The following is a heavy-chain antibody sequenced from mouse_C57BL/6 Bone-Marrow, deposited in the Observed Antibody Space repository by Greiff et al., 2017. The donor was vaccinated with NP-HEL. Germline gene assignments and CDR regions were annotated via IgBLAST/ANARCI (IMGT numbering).Heavy chain of an antibody. J-gene: IGHJ3*01. V-gene: IGHV10-1*01. CDR1: GFSFNTYA. CDR2: IRSKSNNYAT. D-gene: IGHD3-2*02. CDR3: VRRTENSSGPAWFAY. Sequence: EVKLVESGGGLVQPKGSLKLSCAASGFSFNTYAMNWVRQAPGKGLEWVARIRSKSNNYATYYADSVKDRFTISRDDSESMLYLQMNNLKTEDTAMYYCVRRTENSSGPAWFAYWGQGTLVTVSA.